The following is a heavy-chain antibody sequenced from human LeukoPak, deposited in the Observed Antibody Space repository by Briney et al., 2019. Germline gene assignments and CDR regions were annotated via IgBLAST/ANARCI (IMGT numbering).Heavy chain of an antibody. V-gene: IGHV3-21*01. D-gene: IGHD3-10*01. J-gene: IGHJ4*02. CDR3: ARDPENYGPGSYAH. CDR2: ISSSSRYI. Sequence: GGSLRLSCAASGVTVSSNYMSWVRQAPGKGLERVSWISSSSRYIYYADSVKGRFTISRDNAKKSLYLQMNSLRAEDTAVYYCARDPENYGPGSYAHWGQGTLVTVSS. CDR1: GVTVSSNY.